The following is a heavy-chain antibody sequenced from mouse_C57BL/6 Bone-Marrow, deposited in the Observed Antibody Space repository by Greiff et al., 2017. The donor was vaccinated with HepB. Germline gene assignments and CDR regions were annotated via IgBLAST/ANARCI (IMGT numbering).Heavy chain of an antibody. CDR3: AGYGLFAY. D-gene: IGHD1-1*02. CDR1: GFTFSDYG. J-gene: IGHJ3*01. CDR2: ISSGSSTI. V-gene: IGHV5-17*01. Sequence: EVMLVESGGGLVKPGGSLKLSCAASGFTFSDYGMHWVRQAPEKGLEWVAYISSGSSTIYYADTVKGRFTISRDNAKNTLFLQMTSLWSEDTAMYYCAGYGLFAYWGQGTLVTVSA.